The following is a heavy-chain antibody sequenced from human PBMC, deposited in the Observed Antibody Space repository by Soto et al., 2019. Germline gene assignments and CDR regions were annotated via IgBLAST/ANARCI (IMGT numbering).Heavy chain of an antibody. CDR1: GFNFDIYA. CDR2: ISYHGREI. CDR3: ARDPVAVTGSFVDY. V-gene: IGHV3-30-3*01. D-gene: IGHD3-9*01. Sequence: LRLSCAASGFNFDIYAFHWVRQSPGKGLEWLSVISYHGREIHYADSVKGRFTISRDKSRNTIYLQMNSLTYEDTAVYYCARDPVAVTGSFVDYWGQGTLVTVSS. J-gene: IGHJ4*02.